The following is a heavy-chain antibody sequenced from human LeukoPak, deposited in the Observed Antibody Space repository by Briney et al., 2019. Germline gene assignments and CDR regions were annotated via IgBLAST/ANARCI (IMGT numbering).Heavy chain of an antibody. Sequence: ASVKVSCKASGYTFTGYYVHWVRQAAGQGLEWMGWISPNSGGTNYAQKFQGRVTMTRDTSISTAYMELSRLRSDDTAVYYCARGDHYDVLTGFQTPSHLSDYWGQGTLVTVSS. J-gene: IGHJ4*02. V-gene: IGHV1-2*02. D-gene: IGHD3-9*01. CDR2: ISPNSGGT. CDR1: GYTFTGYY. CDR3: ARGDHYDVLTGFQTPSHLSDY.